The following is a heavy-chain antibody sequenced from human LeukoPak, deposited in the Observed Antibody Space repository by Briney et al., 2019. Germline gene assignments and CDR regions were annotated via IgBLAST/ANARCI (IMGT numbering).Heavy chain of an antibody. D-gene: IGHD3-22*01. CDR2: INLNSGGT. CDR1: GYTFTGYY. Sequence: ASVKVSCKASGYTFTGYYMHWVRQAPGQGLEWMGWINLNSGGTNYAQKFQGRVTMTRDTSISTAYMELSRLRSDDTAVYYCAREWSGSGYYPSNWFDPWGQGTLVTVSS. CDR3: AREWSGSGYYPSNWFDP. J-gene: IGHJ5*02. V-gene: IGHV1-2*02.